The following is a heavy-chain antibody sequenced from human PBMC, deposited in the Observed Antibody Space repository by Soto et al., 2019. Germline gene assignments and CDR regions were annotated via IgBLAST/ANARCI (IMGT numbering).Heavy chain of an antibody. CDR2: ISAHNGNT. Sequence: QVHLVQSGAEVKKPGASVKVSCKASGYTFTSYGITWVRQAPGQGLEWMGWISAHNGNTDYAQKLQGRVIVTRDTSTCTAYMELRSLRSDDTAVYYWARGRYGDYWGQGALVTVSS. CDR3: ARGRYGDY. D-gene: IGHD1-1*01. J-gene: IGHJ4*02. V-gene: IGHV1-18*01. CDR1: GYTFTSYG.